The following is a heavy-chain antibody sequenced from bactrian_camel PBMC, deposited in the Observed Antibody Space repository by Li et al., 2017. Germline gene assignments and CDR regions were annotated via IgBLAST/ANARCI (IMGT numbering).Heavy chain of an antibody. Sequence: QLVESGGGSVQAGGSLRLSCVASGYTYTAGCMGWFRQAPGKEREGVAVIYTATYPGDSRAYYADSVKGRFTISRDNAENSLYLQMNVLKPEDTGMYFCAATSRTYCGINRMPGDYWGQGTQVTVS. CDR1: GYTYTAGC. CDR3: AATSRTYCGINRMPGDY. D-gene: IGHD7*01. CDR2: IYTATYPGDSRA. J-gene: IGHJ4*01. V-gene: IGHV3S54*01.